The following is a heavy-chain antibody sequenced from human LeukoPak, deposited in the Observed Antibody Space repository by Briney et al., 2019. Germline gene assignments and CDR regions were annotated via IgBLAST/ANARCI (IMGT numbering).Heavy chain of an antibody. J-gene: IGHJ3*02. V-gene: IGHV3-9*01. CDR1: GVTFDDYA. CDR2: ISWNSGSI. CDR3: AKDVGGASIVVVKAFDI. Sequence: ALRLSCAASGVTFDDYAMHCVRQAPGKGLEWGSGISWNSGSIGYADSVKGRFPISRDNAKTSLYLQMNSLRAEATALYYCAKDVGGASIVVVKAFDIWGQGKMVTVSS. D-gene: IGHD3-22*01.